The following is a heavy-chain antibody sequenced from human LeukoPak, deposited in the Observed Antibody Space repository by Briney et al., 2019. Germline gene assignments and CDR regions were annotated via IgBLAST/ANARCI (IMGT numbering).Heavy chain of an antibody. CDR1: GFIFNNYG. CDR3: AKGSSGYFADL. V-gene: IGHV3-23*01. J-gene: IGHJ5*02. Sequence: GGSLRLSCAASGFIFNNYGLIWVRQAPGKGMEWVSAISSDGGDTQYADFVEGRFTISRDNSKNTLFLQMSSLRAEDTALYYCAKGSSGYFADLWGQGTLVTVSS. D-gene: IGHD3-22*01. CDR2: ISSDGGDT.